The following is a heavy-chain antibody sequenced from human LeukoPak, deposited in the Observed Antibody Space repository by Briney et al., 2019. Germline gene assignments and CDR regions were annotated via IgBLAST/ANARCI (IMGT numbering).Heavy chain of an antibody. J-gene: IGHJ3*02. CDR3: ARQRAFDI. Sequence: GGSLSFSCVASGLTVSSNNLSWVRQAPGKGLKWASVIYSDGSTYYAGSVKGRFTISRDNSKNTLYLQMNSLRAEDTAVYYCARQRAFDIWGQGTMVTVSS. V-gene: IGHV3-66*04. CDR2: IYSDGST. CDR1: GLTVSSNN.